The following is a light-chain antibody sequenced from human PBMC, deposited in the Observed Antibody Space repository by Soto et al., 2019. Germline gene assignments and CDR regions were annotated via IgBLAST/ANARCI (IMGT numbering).Light chain of an antibody. CDR1: QSVFYSSNNKNY. CDR3: KQYYSTPFT. J-gene: IGKJ3*01. V-gene: IGKV4-1*01. Sequence: DIVMTQSPDSLAVSLGERATINCKSSQSVFYSSNNKNYLAWYQQKPGQPPKLLIYWASTRESGVPDRFSGSGSGTDFTLTVSSLQAEDVAVYYCKQYYSTPFTFGPGTKVDIK. CDR2: WAS.